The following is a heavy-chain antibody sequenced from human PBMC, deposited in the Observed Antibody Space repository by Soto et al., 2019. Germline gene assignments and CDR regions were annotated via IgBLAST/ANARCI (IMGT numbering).Heavy chain of an antibody. Sequence: SETLSLTCTVSGGSISSYYWSWIRQPPGKGLEWIGYIYYSGSTNYNPTLKSRVTISVDTSKNQFSLKLSSVTAADTAVYYCARLKPSGDASDIWGQGTMVTVSS. CDR1: GGSISSYY. CDR3: ARLKPSGDASDI. V-gene: IGHV4-59*01. CDR2: IYYSGST. D-gene: IGHD3-10*01. J-gene: IGHJ3*02.